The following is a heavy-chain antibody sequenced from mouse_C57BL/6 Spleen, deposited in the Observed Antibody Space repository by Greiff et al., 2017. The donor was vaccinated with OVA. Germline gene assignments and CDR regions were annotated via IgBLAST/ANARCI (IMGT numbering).Heavy chain of an antibody. CDR3: ARNVITTVVAHFDY. CDR2: IFPGSGST. CDR1: GYTFTDYY. Sequence: VQLQQSGPELVKPGASVKISCKASGYTFTDYYINWVKQRPGQGLEWIGWIFPGSGSTYYNEKFKGKATLTVDKSSSTAYISLSSLTSEDSAVYFCARNVITTVVAHFDYWGQGTTLTVSS. J-gene: IGHJ2*01. D-gene: IGHD1-1*01. V-gene: IGHV1-75*01.